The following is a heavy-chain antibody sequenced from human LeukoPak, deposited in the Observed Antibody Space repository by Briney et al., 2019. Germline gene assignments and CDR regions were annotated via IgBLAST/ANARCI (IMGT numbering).Heavy chain of an antibody. V-gene: IGHV3-7*03. J-gene: IGHJ4*02. CDR3: ARDSSGKDYYDSSGYFGY. Sequence: PGGSLRLSCAASGFTFSSYWMNWARQAPGKGLEWVASINHNGNVNYYVDSVKGRFTISRDNAKNSLYLQMSNLRAEDTAVYYCARDSSGKDYYDSSGYFGYWGQGTLVTVSS. CDR1: GFTFSSYW. CDR2: INHNGNVN. D-gene: IGHD3-22*01.